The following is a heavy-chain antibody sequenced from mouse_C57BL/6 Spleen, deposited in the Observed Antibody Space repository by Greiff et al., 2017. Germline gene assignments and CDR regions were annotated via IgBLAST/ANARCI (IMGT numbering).Heavy chain of an antibody. CDR1: GYTFTSYW. Sequence: LQQPGAELVKPGASVKMSCKASGYTFTSYWLTWVKQRPGQGLEWSGDIYPGSGSTNYNEKFKSKATLTVDTSSSTAYMQLSSLTSEDSAVYYCAREVYYDYAWFAYWGQGTLVTVSA. CDR3: AREVYYDYAWFAY. V-gene: IGHV1-55*01. CDR2: IYPGSGST. J-gene: IGHJ3*01. D-gene: IGHD2-4*01.